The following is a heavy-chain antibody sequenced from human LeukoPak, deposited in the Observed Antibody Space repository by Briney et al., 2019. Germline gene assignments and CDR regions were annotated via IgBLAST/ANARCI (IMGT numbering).Heavy chain of an antibody. CDR3: ARAIGKQPYYYYYYMDV. Sequence: SVKVSCKASGGTFSSYAISWVRQAPGQGFEWMGGIIPIFGTANYAQKFQGRVTITTDESASTAYMELSSLRSEDTAVYYCARAIGKQPYYYYYYMDVWGKGTTVTVSS. CDR2: IIPIFGTA. J-gene: IGHJ6*03. CDR1: GGTFSSYA. D-gene: IGHD5-18*01. V-gene: IGHV1-69*05.